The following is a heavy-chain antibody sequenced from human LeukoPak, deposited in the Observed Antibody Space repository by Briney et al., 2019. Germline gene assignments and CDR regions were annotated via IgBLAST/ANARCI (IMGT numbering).Heavy chain of an antibody. CDR3: ARSVTAYDNWFDP. D-gene: IGHD5-18*01. J-gene: IGHJ5*02. V-gene: IGHV1-46*01. Sequence: ASVKVSFKASGYTFTSYYMHWVRQAPGQGLEWMGIINPSGGSTSYPQKFQGRVTMTRDTSTSTVYMELSSLRSEDTAVYYCARSVTAYDNWFDPWGQGTLVTVSS. CDR1: GYTFTSYY. CDR2: INPSGGST.